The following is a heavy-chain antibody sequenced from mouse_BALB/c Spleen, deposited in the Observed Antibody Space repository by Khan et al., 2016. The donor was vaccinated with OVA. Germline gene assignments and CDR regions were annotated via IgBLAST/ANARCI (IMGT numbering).Heavy chain of an antibody. CDR1: GYTFTDYV. D-gene: IGHD4-1*01. CDR3: ARAGWDVFAY. J-gene: IGHJ3*01. CDR2: IYPGSDST. V-gene: IGHV1-77*01. Sequence: QVQLQQSGPELVKPGASVKMSCKASGYTFTDYVMNWVKQRNGQGLEWIGQIYPGSDSTYYNEKFKGTATLTADRSSSTAYMQLSNLTSEDSAVYFCARAGWDVFAYWGQGTLVTVSA.